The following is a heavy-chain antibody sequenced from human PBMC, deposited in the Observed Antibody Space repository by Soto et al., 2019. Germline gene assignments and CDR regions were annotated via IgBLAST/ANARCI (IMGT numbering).Heavy chain of an antibody. CDR2: IYYTGST. CDR1: GGSIRPYY. J-gene: IGHJ4*02. CDR3: ARGSPMSSSFPLDS. Sequence: QVQLQESGPGLVKPSGTLSLTCTVSGGSIRPYYWSWIRQPPGKGLEWIGYIYYTGSTNYISSLKSRVTMSLDTSKNQFSLKLNSVTAADTALYYCARGSPMSSSFPLDSWGQGTLVAVSS. D-gene: IGHD6-6*01. V-gene: IGHV4-59*01.